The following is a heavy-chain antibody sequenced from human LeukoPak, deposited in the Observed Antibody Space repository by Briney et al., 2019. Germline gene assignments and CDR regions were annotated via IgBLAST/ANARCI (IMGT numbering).Heavy chain of an antibody. CDR2: INSDGSST. D-gene: IGHD3-3*01. V-gene: IGHV3-74*01. J-gene: IGHJ1*01. CDR1: GFTFSSYW. CDR3: AQAEKRESGHRFQH. Sequence: PGGFLRLSCAASGFTFSSYWMHWVRQAPGKGLVWVSRINSDGSSTSYADSVKGRFTISRDNAKNTLYLQMNSLRADDTAVYYCAQAEKRESGHRFQHWGQGILVTVSS.